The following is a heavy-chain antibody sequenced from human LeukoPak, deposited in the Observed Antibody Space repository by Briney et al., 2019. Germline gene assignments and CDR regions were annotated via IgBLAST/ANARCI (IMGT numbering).Heavy chain of an antibody. CDR1: GFTFDDYA. Sequence: GGSLRLSCAASGFTFDDYAMHWVRQAPGKGLEWVSGISWNSGSIGYADSAKGRFTISRDNAKNSLYLQMNSLRAEGTALYYCAKDIAESRTLFDYWGQGTLVTASS. D-gene: IGHD1-14*01. CDR2: ISWNSGSI. V-gene: IGHV3-9*01. CDR3: AKDIAESRTLFDY. J-gene: IGHJ4*02.